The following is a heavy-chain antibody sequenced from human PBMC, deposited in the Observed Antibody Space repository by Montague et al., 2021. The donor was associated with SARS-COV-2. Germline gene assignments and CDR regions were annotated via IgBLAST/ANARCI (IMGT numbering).Heavy chain of an antibody. CDR3: ARPSLRWELPDAFDI. J-gene: IGHJ3*02. V-gene: IGHV3-21*01. D-gene: IGHD1-26*01. CDR1: GFTFSSYS. Sequence: SPRLSCAASGFTFSSYSMNWVRQAPGKGLEWVSSISSSSSYIYYADSVKGRFTISRDNAKNSLYLQMNSLRAEDTAVYYCARPSLRWELPDAFDIWGQGTMVTVSS. CDR2: ISSSSSYI.